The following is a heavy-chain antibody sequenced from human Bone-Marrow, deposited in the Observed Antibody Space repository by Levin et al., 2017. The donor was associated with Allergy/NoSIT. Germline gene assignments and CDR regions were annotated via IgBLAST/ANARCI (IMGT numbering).Heavy chain of an antibody. CDR1: GYTFTSYV. CDR3: ARENYDTSGQRLHFDS. D-gene: IGHD3-22*01. V-gene: IGHV1-18*01. J-gene: IGHJ4*02. Sequence: PTASVKVSCKASGYTFTSYVISWVRQVPGQGLERMGWSSAYNGRTKYVQNFEDRVNMTTDRSTSTAYMELRSLGSGDTAVYYCARENYDTSGQRLHFDSWGQGTLVTVSS. CDR2: SSAYNGRT.